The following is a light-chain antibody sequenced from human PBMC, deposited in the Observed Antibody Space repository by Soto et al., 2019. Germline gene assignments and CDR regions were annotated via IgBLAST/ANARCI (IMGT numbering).Light chain of an antibody. CDR3: QQYVTSPWT. Sequence: EIVLTQSPGTLSLSPGERVTLSCRASQSVSDTFIAWYQQKPGQAPRPLIYGGFYRATGIPDRFSGSGSGTDFTLTITRLEPEDLAMYYCQQYVTSPWTFGQGTRLDIK. CDR1: QSVSDTF. J-gene: IGKJ1*01. V-gene: IGKV3-20*01. CDR2: GGF.